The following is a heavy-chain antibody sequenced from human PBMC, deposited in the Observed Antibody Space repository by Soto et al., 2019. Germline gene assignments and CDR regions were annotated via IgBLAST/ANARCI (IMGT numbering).Heavy chain of an antibody. V-gene: IGHV4-59*12. CDR3: ARGSDIVVVPAAEKLTYYYYGMDV. D-gene: IGHD2-2*01. CDR2: IYYSGST. J-gene: IGHJ6*02. Sequence: SETLSLTCTVSGGSISSYYWSWIRQPPGKGLEWIGYIYYSGSTNYNPSLKSRVTISVDTSKNQFSLKLSSVTAADTAVYYCARGSDIVVVPAAEKLTYYYYGMDVWGQGTTVTVSS. CDR1: GGSISSYY.